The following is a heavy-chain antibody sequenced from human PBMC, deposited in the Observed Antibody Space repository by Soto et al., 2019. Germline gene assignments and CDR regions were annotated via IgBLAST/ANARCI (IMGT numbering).Heavy chain of an antibody. J-gene: IGHJ5*02. V-gene: IGHV1-46*01. D-gene: IGHD3-10*01. Sequence: ASVKVSCKASGYTFTSYYMHWVRQAPGQGLEWMGIINPSGGSTSYAQKFQGRVTMTRDTSTSTVYMELSSLRSEDTAVYYCARDRHSPDMVRGHNWFDPWGQGTLVTVSS. CDR3: ARDRHSPDMVRGHNWFDP. CDR1: GYTFTSYY. CDR2: INPSGGST.